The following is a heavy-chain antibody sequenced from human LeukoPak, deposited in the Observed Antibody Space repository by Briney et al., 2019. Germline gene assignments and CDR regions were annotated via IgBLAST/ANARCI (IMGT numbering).Heavy chain of an antibody. CDR3: AQPDF. CDR2: VRFDGSTK. V-gene: IGHV3-30*02. Sequence: GGSRRLSCVASGITFRSSSMRWVRQAPGKGLEWLAFVRFDGSTKYYADSVKGRFTVSRDNSKSTLYLQMNSLRAEDTAVYYCAQPDFWGQGTLVTVSS. J-gene: IGHJ4*02. CDR1: GITFRSSS.